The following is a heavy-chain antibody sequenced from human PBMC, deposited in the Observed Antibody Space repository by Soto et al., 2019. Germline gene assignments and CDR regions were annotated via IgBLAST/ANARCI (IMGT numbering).Heavy chain of an antibody. Sequence: QVQLVESGGGVVQPGRSLRLSCAASGFTFSSYGMQWVRQAPGKGLGWVAVIWHDGSNQYYADSVKGRFTVSRDNSKNTLYLQLNSLRVEDTAVYYCARERGQIDYWGQGTLVTVSS. J-gene: IGHJ4*02. CDR2: IWHDGSNQ. CDR1: GFTFSSYG. CDR3: ARERGQIDY. V-gene: IGHV3-33*01.